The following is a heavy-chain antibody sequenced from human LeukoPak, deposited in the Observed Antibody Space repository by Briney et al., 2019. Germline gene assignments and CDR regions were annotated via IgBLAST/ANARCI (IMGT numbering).Heavy chain of an antibody. CDR3: AHCSGGSCYSGGMDV. CDR1: GYTFTSYY. J-gene: IGHJ6*02. V-gene: IGHV1-46*01. CDR2: INPSGGST. D-gene: IGHD2-15*01. Sequence: PGASVKVSCKASGYTFTSYYMHWVRQAPGQGLEWMGIINPSGGSTSYAQKFQGRVTMTRDTSTSTVYMELSSLRSEDTAVYYCAHCSGGSCYSGGMDVWGQGTTVTVSS.